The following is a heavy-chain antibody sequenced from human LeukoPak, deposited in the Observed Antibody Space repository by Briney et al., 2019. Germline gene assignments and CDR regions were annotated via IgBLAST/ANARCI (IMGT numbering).Heavy chain of an antibody. V-gene: IGHV4-34*01. CDR1: GGSFSGYY. D-gene: IGHD3-22*01. CDR2: VNHSGST. J-gene: IGHJ4*02. CDR3: ARGSSRWLLLH. Sequence: SETLSLTCAVYGGSFSGYYWSWIRQPPGKGLEWIGEVNHSGSTNYNPSLKSRVTISVDTSKNQFSLKLSSVTAADTAVYYCARGSSRWLLLHWGQGTLVTVSS.